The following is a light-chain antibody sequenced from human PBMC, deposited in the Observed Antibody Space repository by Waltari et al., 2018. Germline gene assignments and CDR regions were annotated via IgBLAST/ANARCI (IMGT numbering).Light chain of an antibody. Sequence: QAALTQPRSVSGSPGQSVTISCTGTSSAIGGYNYVPWYQQHPGTAPKVMIYEVSKRPSGVSDRFSGSKSGNTASLTISGLQAEDEADYYCCSYAGSYTFIFGAGTRLTVL. J-gene: IGLJ1*01. CDR1: SSAIGGYNY. CDR2: EVS. V-gene: IGLV2-11*01. CDR3: CSYAGSYTFI.